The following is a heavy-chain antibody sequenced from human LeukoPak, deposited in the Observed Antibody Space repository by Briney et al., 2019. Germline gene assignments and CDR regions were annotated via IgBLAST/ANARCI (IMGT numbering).Heavy chain of an antibody. V-gene: IGHV3-9*01. CDR1: GFTFDDYA. CDR3: AKDLGKGYYYYYGMDV. Sequence: PGRSLRLSCAASGFTFDDYAMHWVRQAPGKGLEWVSGISWNSGSIGYADSVKGRFTISRDNAKNSLYLQMNSLRAEDTALYYCAKDLGKGYYYYYGMDVWGQGTTVTASS. CDR2: ISWNSGSI. J-gene: IGHJ6*02.